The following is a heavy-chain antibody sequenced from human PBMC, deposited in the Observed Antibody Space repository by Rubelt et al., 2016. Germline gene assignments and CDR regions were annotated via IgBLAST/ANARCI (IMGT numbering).Heavy chain of an antibody. CDR1: GFTFSTYA. J-gene: IGHJ4*02. Sequence: GGGVAQPGGSLRLSCAASGFTFSTYAMDWVRQAPGKGLEWVSSISSSSSYIYYADSVMGRFGISRDNAKDSLYLQMNSLRAEDTAVYYCAKVTIFGDHFDYWGQGTLVTVSS. D-gene: IGHD3-3*01. CDR2: ISSSSSYI. CDR3: AKVTIFGDHFDY. V-gene: IGHV3-21*01.